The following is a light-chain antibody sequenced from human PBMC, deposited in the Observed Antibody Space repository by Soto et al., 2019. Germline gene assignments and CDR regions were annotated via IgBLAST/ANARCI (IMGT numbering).Light chain of an antibody. J-gene: IGLJ3*02. CDR1: SSDVGSYNL. CDR3: CSYAGRSTLV. CDR2: EGS. V-gene: IGLV2-23*01. Sequence: QSALTQPASGSGSPGQSITISCTGSSSDVGSYNLVSWHQQYPGKAPKLMIYEGSKRPSGVSNRFSGSKSGNTASLTISGLQAEDEADYYCCSYAGRSTLVFGGGTKLTVL.